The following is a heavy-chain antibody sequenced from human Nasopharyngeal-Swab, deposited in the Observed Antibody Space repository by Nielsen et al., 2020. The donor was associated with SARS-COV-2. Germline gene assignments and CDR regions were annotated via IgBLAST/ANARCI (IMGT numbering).Heavy chain of an antibody. CDR3: ARPTFGGYNSVDY. CDR2: IYYSGST. D-gene: IGHD5-24*01. J-gene: IGHJ4*02. CDR1: GGSISSSSYY. Sequence: SETPSLTCTVSGGSISSSSYYWGWIRQPPGKGLEWIGSIYYSGSTYYNPSLKSRVTISVDTSKNQFSLKLSSVTAADTAVYYCARPTFGGYNSVDYWGQGTLVTVSS. V-gene: IGHV4-39*01.